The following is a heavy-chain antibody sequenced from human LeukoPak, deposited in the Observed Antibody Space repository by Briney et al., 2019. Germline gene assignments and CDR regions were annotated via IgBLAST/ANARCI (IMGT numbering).Heavy chain of an antibody. CDR3: ARGLQWLVT. V-gene: IGHV4-34*01. CDR2: INHSGST. CDR1: GGSFSGYY. J-gene: IGHJ5*02. D-gene: IGHD6-19*01. Sequence: SETLSHTCAVYGGSFSGYYWSWIRQPPGKGLEWIGEINHSGSTNYNPSLKSRVTISVDTSKNQFSLKLSSVTAADTAVYYCARGLQWLVTWGQGTLVTVSS.